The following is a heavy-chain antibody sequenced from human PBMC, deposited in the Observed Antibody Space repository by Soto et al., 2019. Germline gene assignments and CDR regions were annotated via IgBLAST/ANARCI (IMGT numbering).Heavy chain of an antibody. V-gene: IGHV4-39*01. D-gene: IGHD3-3*01. Sequence: SETLSLTCTVSGGSISSSNYYWGWIRQPPGKGLEWIGSIYYSGSIYYNPSLKSRVTISVDTSKNHFSLKLSSVTAADTAVYYCARQYYDFWSGSHKWFDPWGQGALVTAPQ. CDR1: GGSISSSNYY. J-gene: IGHJ5*02. CDR3: ARQYYDFWSGSHKWFDP. CDR2: IYYSGSI.